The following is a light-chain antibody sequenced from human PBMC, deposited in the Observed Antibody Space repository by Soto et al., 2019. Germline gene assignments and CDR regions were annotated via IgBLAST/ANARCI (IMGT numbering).Light chain of an antibody. CDR1: VTDVGGYNS. V-gene: IGLV2-14*01. Sequence: QSALTQPASVSGSPGQSITISCTGTVTDVGGYNSVSWYQQHPGKAPKLMIYEVRNRPSGVSDRFSGSKSANTASLTISGLQAEDEADYYCCSSGGSPTYVFGTGTKLTVL. CDR2: EVR. J-gene: IGLJ1*01. CDR3: CSSGGSPTYV.